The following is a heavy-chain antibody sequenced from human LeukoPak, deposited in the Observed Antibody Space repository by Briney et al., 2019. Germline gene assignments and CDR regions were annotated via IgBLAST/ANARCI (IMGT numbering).Heavy chain of an antibody. CDR1: GGSISSYY. V-gene: IGHV4-59*01. J-gene: IGHJ5*02. Sequence: PSETLSLTCTVSGGSISSYYWSWIRQPPGKGPEWIGYIYSSGSTNYNPSLKSRVTISVDTSKNQFSLKPSSVTAADTAVYYCARASPMVRGVIALGFDPWGQGTLVTVSS. CDR2: IYSSGST. D-gene: IGHD3-10*01. CDR3: ARASPMVRGVIALGFDP.